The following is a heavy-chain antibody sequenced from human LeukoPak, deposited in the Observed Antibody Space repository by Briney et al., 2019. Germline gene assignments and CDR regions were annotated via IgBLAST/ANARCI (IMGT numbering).Heavy chain of an antibody. Sequence: SETLSLTCTVSGGTISSSSYYWGWIRQPPGKGLEWIGSIHYSGITYYNPSLNSRVTISVDTSKNQFSLKLTSVIAADTAVFYCARHQGDYEQRRFGPWGQGTLVTVSS. J-gene: IGHJ5*02. V-gene: IGHV4-39*01. CDR1: GGTISSSSYY. CDR3: ARHQGDYEQRRFGP. CDR2: IHYSGIT. D-gene: IGHD4-17*01.